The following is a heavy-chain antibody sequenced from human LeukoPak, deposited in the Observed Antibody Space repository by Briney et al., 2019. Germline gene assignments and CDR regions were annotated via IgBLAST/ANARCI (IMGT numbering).Heavy chain of an antibody. CDR1: GFTFTNYG. CDR2: ISVDNGNT. V-gene: IGHV1-18*01. D-gene: IGHD5-12*01. Sequence: ASVKVSCKTSGFTFTNYGISWVRQAPGQGLEWMAWISVDNGNTNYIQKVQGRVTLTTDTSTSTAYMELRNLTSDDTAVYYCARDSWARAYVIDPWGQGTLVTVSS. J-gene: IGHJ5*02. CDR3: ARDSWARAYVIDP.